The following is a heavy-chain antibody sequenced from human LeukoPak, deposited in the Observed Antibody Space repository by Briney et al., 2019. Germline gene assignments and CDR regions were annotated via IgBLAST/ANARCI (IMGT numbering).Heavy chain of an antibody. D-gene: IGHD4-23*01. Sequence: SETLSLTCTVSGGSISSYYWSWIRQPPGKGLERIGYIYYSGSTNYNPSLKSRVTISVDTSKNQFSLKLSSVTAADTAVYYCATSRRTTVVTPSSAFDIWGQGTMVTVSS. CDR2: IYYSGST. CDR1: GGSISSYY. V-gene: IGHV4-59*01. CDR3: ATSRRTTVVTPSSAFDI. J-gene: IGHJ3*02.